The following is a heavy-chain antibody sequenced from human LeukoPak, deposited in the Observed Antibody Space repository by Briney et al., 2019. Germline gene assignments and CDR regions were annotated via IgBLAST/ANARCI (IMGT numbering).Heavy chain of an antibody. Sequence: ASVKVSCTASGYTFTSYGISWVRQAPGQGLEWMGWISAYNGNTNYAQKLQGRVTMTTDTSTSTAYMELRSLRSDDTAVYYCARGRWLQSGGVGPGDYWGQGTLVTVSS. D-gene: IGHD5-24*01. V-gene: IGHV1-18*01. CDR1: GYTFTSYG. CDR2: ISAYNGNT. CDR3: ARGRWLQSGGVGPGDY. J-gene: IGHJ4*02.